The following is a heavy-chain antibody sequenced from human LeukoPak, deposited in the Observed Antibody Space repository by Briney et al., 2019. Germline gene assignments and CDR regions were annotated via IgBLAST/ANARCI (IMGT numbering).Heavy chain of an antibody. D-gene: IGHD3-10*01. Sequence: SETLSLTCTVSGDSISPYYWSWIRQPPGKVLEWIGYIYYSGSTNYNPSFKSRVTFSIDTSKNRFSLNLGSVTAADTAVYYCAKYIRDSGTYYFGYWGRGTLVTVSS. V-gene: IGHV4-59*01. CDR1: GDSISPYY. J-gene: IGHJ4*02. CDR3: AKYIRDSGTYYFGY. CDR2: IYYSGST.